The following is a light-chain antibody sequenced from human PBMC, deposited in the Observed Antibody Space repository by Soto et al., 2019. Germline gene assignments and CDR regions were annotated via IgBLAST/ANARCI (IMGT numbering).Light chain of an antibody. J-gene: IGKJ4*01. V-gene: IGKV3D-15*01. CDR3: QQYNDWPLT. CDR1: QSVSSN. Sequence: EIVMTQSPATLSVSPGERATLSCRASQSVSSNLAWYQQKPGQAPSLLIYDISARATGIQTRFSGSGSGTEFTLTIRSLQSEDFAVYYCQQYNDWPLTFGGGTKVDIK. CDR2: DIS.